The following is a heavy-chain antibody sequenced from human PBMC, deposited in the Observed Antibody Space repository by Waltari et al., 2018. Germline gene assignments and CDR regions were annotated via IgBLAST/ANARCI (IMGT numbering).Heavy chain of an antibody. Sequence: EVQLVQSGAEVKKPGESLKISCQGSGYSFTSYWIGCVLQMPGKALEWMGIIYTGDSDTRYSPSFQGQVTISADKSISTAYLQWSSLKASDTAMYYCARPRYYYDSSGYYVWDAFDIWGQGTMVTVSS. CDR2: IYTGDSDT. CDR1: GYSFTSYW. D-gene: IGHD3-22*01. V-gene: IGHV5-51*01. J-gene: IGHJ3*02. CDR3: ARPRYYYDSSGYYVWDAFDI.